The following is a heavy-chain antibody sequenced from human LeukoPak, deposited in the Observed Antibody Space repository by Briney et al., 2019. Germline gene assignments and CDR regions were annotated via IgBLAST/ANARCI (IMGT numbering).Heavy chain of an antibody. CDR1: GGSFSGYY. Sequence: PSETLSLTCAVYGGSFSGYYWSWIRQPPGKGLEWLGEINHSGSTNYNPSLKSRVTTSVDTSKKQFSLKLSSVTAADTAVYYCVTYYFDSSGPKKNYWGQGTLVTVSS. CDR2: INHSGST. CDR3: VTYYFDSSGPKKNY. D-gene: IGHD3-22*01. V-gene: IGHV4-34*01. J-gene: IGHJ4*02.